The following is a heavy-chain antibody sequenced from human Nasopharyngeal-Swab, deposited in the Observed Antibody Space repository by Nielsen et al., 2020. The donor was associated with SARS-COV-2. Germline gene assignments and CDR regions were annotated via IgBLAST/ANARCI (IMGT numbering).Heavy chain of an antibody. V-gene: IGHV4-59*08. J-gene: IGHJ5*02. D-gene: IGHD3-22*01. Sequence: SETLSLTCTVSGGSIINYYWSWIRQPPGKGLEWIGYIYNRGSTNYSPSLKSRVTMSVDTSKNQSSLNLSSVSAADTAVYYCAKLVVSTDWFDPWGQGTLVTVSS. CDR3: AKLVVSTDWFDP. CDR2: IYNRGST. CDR1: GGSIINYY.